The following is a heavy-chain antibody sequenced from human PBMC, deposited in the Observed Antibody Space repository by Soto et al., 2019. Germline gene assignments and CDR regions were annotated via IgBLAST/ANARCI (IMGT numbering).Heavy chain of an antibody. CDR3: ATHDGPAAAGLVLDF. J-gene: IGHJ4*02. D-gene: IGHD6-13*01. CDR2: IKQDENGK. V-gene: IGHV3-7*02. Sequence: EVQLVESGGGLVQPGGSLRLSCAASGFTFSSRWMTWVRQAPGKGLEWVANIKQDENGKDYVGSVKGRFTISRDNAKNSLYLQMNSLRAEDTAVYYCATHDGPAAAGLVLDFWGQGTLVTVSS. CDR1: GFTFSSRW.